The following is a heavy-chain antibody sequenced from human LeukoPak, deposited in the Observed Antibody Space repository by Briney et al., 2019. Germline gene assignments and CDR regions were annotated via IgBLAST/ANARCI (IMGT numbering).Heavy chain of an antibody. V-gene: IGHV1-8*01. CDR3: ARVQRGSGSYYARHYFDY. CDR2: MNPNSGNT. D-gene: IGHD3-10*01. J-gene: IGHJ4*02. Sequence: ASVKVSCKASGYTFTSYDINWVRQATGQGLEWMGWMNPNSGNTGYAQKFQGRVTMTRNTSISTAYMELSGLRSEDTAVYYCARVQRGSGSYYARHYFDYWGQGTLVTVSS. CDR1: GYTFTSYD.